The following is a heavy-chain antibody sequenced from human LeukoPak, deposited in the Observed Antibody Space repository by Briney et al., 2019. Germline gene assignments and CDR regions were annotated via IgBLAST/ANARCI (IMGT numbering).Heavy chain of an antibody. V-gene: IGHV1-18*01. CDR1: GYTFTSNG. J-gene: IGHJ6*02. CDR3: ARESSTTVTTTGAIYYGMDV. D-gene: IGHD4-17*01. CDR2: ISGYNGNT. Sequence: ASVKVSCKASGYTFTSNGISWVRQAPGQGPEWMGWISGYNGNTNYAQKLQGRVTMTTDTSTSTAYMELRSLRSDDTAVYFCARESSTTVTTTGAIYYGMDVWGQGTTVTVSS.